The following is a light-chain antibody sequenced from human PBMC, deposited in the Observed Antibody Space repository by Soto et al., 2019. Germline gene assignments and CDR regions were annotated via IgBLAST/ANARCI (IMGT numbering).Light chain of an antibody. CDR2: SDN. V-gene: IGLV1-44*01. J-gene: IGLJ2*01. Sequence: QSVLTQPPSASGTPGQRVTISCSGSSSNIGSNTVNWYQQLPGTAPKVLIYSDNQRPSGVPDRFSGSKSGTSASLAISGLQSEDEADYYCAAWDDSLNGDVVFGGGTKLTVL. CDR3: AAWDDSLNGDVV. CDR1: SSNIGSNT.